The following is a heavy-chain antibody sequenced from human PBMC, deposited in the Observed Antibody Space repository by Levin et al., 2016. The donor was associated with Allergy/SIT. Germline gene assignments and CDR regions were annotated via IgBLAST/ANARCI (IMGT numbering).Heavy chain of an antibody. Sequence: GESLKISCAASGFTFGDYAMTWVRQPPGKGLEWVSSIGWSGDSTAYADSVKGRFTISRDNARNSLYLQMNSLRAEDTAFYYCAKGPNLLLPFDSWGQGTLVTVSS. D-gene: IGHD3-22*01. J-gene: IGHJ5*01. CDR1: GFTFGDYA. CDR2: IGWSGDST. V-gene: IGHV3-20*04. CDR3: AKGPNLLLPFDS.